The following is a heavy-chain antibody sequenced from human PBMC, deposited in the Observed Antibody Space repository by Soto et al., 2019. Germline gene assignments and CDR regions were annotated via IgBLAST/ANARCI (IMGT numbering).Heavy chain of an antibody. CDR3: ARDRTDCSSTSCYTRGMGWFDP. CDR1: GGTFSSYA. V-gene: IGHV1-69*01. J-gene: IGHJ5*02. D-gene: IGHD2-2*02. CDR2: IIPIFGTA. Sequence: QVQLVQSGAEVKKPGSSVKVSCKASGGTFSSYAISWVRQAPGQGLEWMGGIIPIFGTANYAQKFQGRVTITADESTSTGYMELSSLRSEDTAVYYCARDRTDCSSTSCYTRGMGWFDPWGQGTLVTVSS.